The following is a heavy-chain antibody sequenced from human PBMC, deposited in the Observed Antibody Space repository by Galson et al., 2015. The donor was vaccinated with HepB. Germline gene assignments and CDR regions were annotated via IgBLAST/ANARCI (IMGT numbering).Heavy chain of an antibody. Sequence: SVKVSCKASGYTFTSYGISWVRQAPGQGLEWMGWISAYNGNTNYAQKLQGRVTMTTDTSTSTAYMELRSLRSDDTAVYYCARDLYCGGDCYLMGGGGPPFDYWGQGTLVTVSS. D-gene: IGHD2-21*02. CDR1: GYTFTSYG. CDR3: ARDLYCGGDCYLMGGGGPPFDY. V-gene: IGHV1-18*04. J-gene: IGHJ4*02. CDR2: ISAYNGNT.